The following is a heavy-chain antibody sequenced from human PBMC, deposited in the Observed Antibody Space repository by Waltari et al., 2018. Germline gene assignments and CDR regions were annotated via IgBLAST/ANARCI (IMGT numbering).Heavy chain of an antibody. CDR1: GGSIRSHY. CDR3: ARGVTGTTFFWFDP. J-gene: IGHJ5*02. CDR2: IYYSGST. Sequence: QVQLQESGPGLVKPSETLSLTCTVSGGSIRSHYWSWIRQPPGKGLEWIGYIYYSGSTNYNPSLKSRVTISVDTSKNQFSLKLSSVTAADTAVYYCARGVTGTTFFWFDPWGQGTLVTVSS. D-gene: IGHD1-7*01. V-gene: IGHV4-59*11.